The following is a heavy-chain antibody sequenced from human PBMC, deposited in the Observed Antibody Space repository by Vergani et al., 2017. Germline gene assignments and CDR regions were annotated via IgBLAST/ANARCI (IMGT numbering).Heavy chain of an antibody. D-gene: IGHD2-8*01. J-gene: IGHJ4*02. Sequence: EVQLVESGGGVVQPGGSLRLSCAASGSTFSSYAMNWVRQAPGKGLEWVSYISRSSSTIYYADSVKGRFTISRDNAKNSLHLQMNNLRAEDTAVYYCARQSRDVFCTNGVCPLGYWGQGALVNVSS. CDR2: ISRSSSTI. V-gene: IGHV3-48*01. CDR3: ARQSRDVFCTNGVCPLGY. CDR1: GSTFSSYA.